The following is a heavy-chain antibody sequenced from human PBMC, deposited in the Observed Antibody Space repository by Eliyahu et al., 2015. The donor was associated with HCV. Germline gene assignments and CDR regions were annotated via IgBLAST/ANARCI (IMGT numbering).Heavy chain of an antibody. CDR2: ISGNSRTI. Sequence: EVQLVESGGGLVQPGRSLRLSCAASGXTFXXYAMHWVRQAPGKGLEWVSGISGNSRTIGYADSVKGRFTISRDNAKNFLYLQMNTLITEDTALYYCAKDISSGGYNDAFDIWGQGTMVTVSS. D-gene: IGHD2-15*01. J-gene: IGHJ3*02. CDR3: AKDISSGGYNDAFDI. CDR1: GXTFXXYA. V-gene: IGHV3-9*01.